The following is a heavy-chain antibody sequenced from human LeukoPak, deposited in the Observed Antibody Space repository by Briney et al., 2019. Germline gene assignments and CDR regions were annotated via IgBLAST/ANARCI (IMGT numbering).Heavy chain of an antibody. J-gene: IGHJ4*02. D-gene: IGHD4-11*01. CDR3: ARSSDYRGFAY. V-gene: IGHV4-59*01. Sequence: SETLSLTCTVSGGSISSYSWSWIRQPPGKGLELFGYIYYSGSTNYNPSLKSRVTISLDTSKNQFSLKLTSVTAADTAVYYCARSSDYRGFAYWGQGTLVTVSS. CDR2: IYYSGST. CDR1: GGSISSYS.